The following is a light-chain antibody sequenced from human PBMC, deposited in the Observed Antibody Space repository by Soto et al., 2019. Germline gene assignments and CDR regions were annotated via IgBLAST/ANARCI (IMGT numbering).Light chain of an antibody. CDR3: SPYPSSSTSYV. Sequence: QSVLTQPAPVSGSPGQSITISCTGTSSDVGGYNYVSWYQQHPGKAPKLMIYDVSNRPSGVSNRFSGSKSGNTASLTISGLQAEDDADCYCSPYPSSSTSYVXGTGPKLPVL. J-gene: IGLJ1*01. CDR1: SSDVGGYNY. CDR2: DVS. V-gene: IGLV2-14*01.